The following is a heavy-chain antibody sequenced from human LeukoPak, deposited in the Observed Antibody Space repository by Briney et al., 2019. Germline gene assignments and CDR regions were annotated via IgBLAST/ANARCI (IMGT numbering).Heavy chain of an antibody. CDR2: INHSWST. CDR3: ARDRGSQPFIDY. D-gene: IGHD1-26*01. CDR1: GGSISSSSYY. V-gene: IGHV4-39*07. J-gene: IGHJ4*02. Sequence: SETLSLTCTVSGGSISSSSYYWAWIRQSPGKGLEWIVSINHSWSTYYNPSLKSRVTISVDTSKNQFSLKLSSVTAADTAVYYCARDRGSQPFIDYWGQGTLVTVSS.